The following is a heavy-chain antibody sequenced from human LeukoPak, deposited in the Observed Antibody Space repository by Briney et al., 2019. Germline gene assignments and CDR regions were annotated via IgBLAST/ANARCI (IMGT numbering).Heavy chain of an antibody. J-gene: IGHJ3*02. Sequence: GGSLRLSCAASGFTFSDYYMSWIRQAPGKGLEWVSYISSSGSTIYYADSVKGRFTISRDNAKNSLYLQMNSLRAEDTALYYCVREYCSGGSCSDAFDIWGQGTMVTVSS. CDR1: GFTFSDYY. D-gene: IGHD2-15*01. CDR2: ISSSGSTI. CDR3: VREYCSGGSCSDAFDI. V-gene: IGHV3-11*04.